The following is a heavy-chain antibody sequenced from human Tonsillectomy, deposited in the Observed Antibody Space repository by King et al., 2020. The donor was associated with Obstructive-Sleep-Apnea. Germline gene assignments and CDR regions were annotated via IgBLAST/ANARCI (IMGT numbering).Heavy chain of an antibody. J-gene: IGHJ5*02. CDR2: IFYSGST. V-gene: IGHV4-59*01. CDR1: GGSISGFY. Sequence: QLQESGPGLVKPSETLSLTCTVSGGSISGFYWSWLRQPPGKGLEWIGYIFYSGSTNYNPSLKSRVTISLDTSRNQFSLNLSSVTAADTAVYYCARDDAYYYGSGSYYNRWFDPWGQGTLVTVSS. CDR3: ARDDAYYYGSGSYYNRWFDP. D-gene: IGHD3-10*01.